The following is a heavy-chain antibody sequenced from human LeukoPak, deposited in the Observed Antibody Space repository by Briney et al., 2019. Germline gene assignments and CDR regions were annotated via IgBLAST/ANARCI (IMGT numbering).Heavy chain of an antibody. J-gene: IGHJ6*02. V-gene: IGHV4-30-4*01. D-gene: IGHD2-15*01. CDR3: ARDSKWGYCSGGSCYSEPGYYYYYGMDV. CDR2: IYYSRST. Sequence: SETLSLTCTVSGGSISSGDYYWSWIRQPPGKGLEWIGYIYYSRSTYYNPSLKSRVTISVDTSKNQFSLKLSSVTAADTAVYYCARDSKWGYCSGGSCYSEPGYYYYYGMDVWGQGTTVTVSS. CDR1: GGSISSGDYY.